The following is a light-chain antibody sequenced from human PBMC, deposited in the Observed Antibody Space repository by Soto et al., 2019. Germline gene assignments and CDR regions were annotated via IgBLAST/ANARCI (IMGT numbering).Light chain of an antibody. J-gene: IGLJ1*01. CDR3: TSFTSSSTYV. Sequence: QSALTQPASVSGSPGQSVTISCTGTSSDIGSYNYVSWYQQHPGKAPKLMIYDVSNRPSGVSNRFSGSKSGNPASLSISGLQAEDEADYYCTSFTSSSTYVFGAGTKLTLL. CDR1: SSDIGSYNY. V-gene: IGLV2-14*01. CDR2: DVS.